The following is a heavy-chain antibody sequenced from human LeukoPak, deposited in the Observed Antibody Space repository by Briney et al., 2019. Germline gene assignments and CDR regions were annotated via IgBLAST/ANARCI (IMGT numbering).Heavy chain of an antibody. CDR2: ISGGGGGT. CDR3: AKRGVEIRGLLVIGYHKETSYFDR. V-gene: IGHV3-23*01. D-gene: IGHD3-10*01. Sequence: GGSLRLSCVVSGITLSNYGMSWVRQAPGKGLEWVSGISGGGGGTNYADSVKGRFTVSRDNSRNTMYLQMNSLRAEDTAVYFCAKRGVEIRGLLVIGYHKETSYFDRWGQGALVTVSS. CDR1: GITLSNYG. J-gene: IGHJ4*02.